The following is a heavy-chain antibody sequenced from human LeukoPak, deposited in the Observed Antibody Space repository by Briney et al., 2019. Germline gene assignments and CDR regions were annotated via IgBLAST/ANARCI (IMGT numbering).Heavy chain of an antibody. J-gene: IGHJ4*02. CDR3: AREGVTKYYFDY. CDR1: GGSISSYS. CDR2: IYYSGST. Sequence: PSETLSLTCTVSGGSISSYSWSWIRQPPGKGLEWIGYIYYSGSTDYNPSLKSRVTISVDTSKNQFSLKLSSVTAADTAVYYCAREGVTKYYFDYWGQGTLVTVSS. V-gene: IGHV4-59*01. D-gene: IGHD4-11*01.